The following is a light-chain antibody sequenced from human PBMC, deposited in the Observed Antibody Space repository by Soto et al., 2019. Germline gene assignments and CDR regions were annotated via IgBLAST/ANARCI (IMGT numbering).Light chain of an antibody. CDR1: QTINKW. Sequence: DIQMTQSPSTLSASVGDRVTITCRASQTINKWLAWYQQKPGKAPKLLISKASSLESGGPSRLSGSGSCTEITLNISSLQPDDFATYSGQQYDSYPLTFGGGPKVEIK. CDR2: KAS. V-gene: IGKV1-5*03. J-gene: IGKJ4*01. CDR3: QQYDSYPLT.